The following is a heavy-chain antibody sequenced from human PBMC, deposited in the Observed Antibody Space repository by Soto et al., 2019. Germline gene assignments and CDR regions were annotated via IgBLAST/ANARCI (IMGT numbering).Heavy chain of an antibody. D-gene: IGHD3-10*01. CDR2: ISYDGSNK. J-gene: IGHJ6*02. V-gene: IGHV3-30*18. CDR3: AKTYYYGSGSYVNGMDV. Sequence: QVQLVESGGGVVQPGRSLRLSCAASGFTFSSYGMHWVRQAPGKGLEWVAVISYDGSNKYYADSVKGRFTISRDNSKNTLYLQMHSLRAEDTAVYYCAKTYYYGSGSYVNGMDVWGQGTTVTVSS. CDR1: GFTFSSYG.